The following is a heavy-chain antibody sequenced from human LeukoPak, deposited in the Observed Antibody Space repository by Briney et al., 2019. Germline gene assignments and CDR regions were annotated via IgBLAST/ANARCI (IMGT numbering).Heavy chain of an antibody. CDR2: VYYTGST. CDR1: GGSISSSGYY. D-gene: IGHD3-10*01. Sequence: PSETLSLTCTVSGGSISSSGYYWGWIRQPSGKGLEWVGSVYYTGSTFYNPSLKSRVTTSVDTSKNHFSLNLSSVTAADTAVYYCARHRGRYYDSGSYYYFDYWGQGTLVTVSS. V-gene: IGHV4-39*02. J-gene: IGHJ4*02. CDR3: ARHRGRYYDSGSYYYFDY.